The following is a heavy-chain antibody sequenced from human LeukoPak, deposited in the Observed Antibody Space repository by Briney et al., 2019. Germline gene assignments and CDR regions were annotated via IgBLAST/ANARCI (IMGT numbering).Heavy chain of an antibody. Sequence: GGSLRLSCAASGFTFSSYSMNWVRQAPGKGLEWVSYISSSSSTIYYADSVKGRFTISRDNAKNSLYLQMNSLRAGDTAVYYCARTKEMASISYFDSWGQGTLVTVSS. J-gene: IGHJ4*02. V-gene: IGHV3-48*01. CDR3: ARTKEMASISYFDS. CDR1: GFTFSSYS. D-gene: IGHD5-24*01. CDR2: ISSSSSTI.